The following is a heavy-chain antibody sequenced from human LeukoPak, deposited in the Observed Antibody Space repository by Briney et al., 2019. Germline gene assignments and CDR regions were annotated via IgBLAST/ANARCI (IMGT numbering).Heavy chain of an antibody. V-gene: IGHV4-59*01. J-gene: IGHJ5*02. Sequence: SETLSLTCTVSGGSFSSYYWSWIRQAPGKGLAWTGYIYYSGSPNYNPSLKSRVTISVDTSKNQFSLKLSSVTAADTAVYYCARAVGARNWFDPWGQGTLVTVSS. CDR1: GGSFSSYY. CDR2: IYYSGSP. D-gene: IGHD1-26*01. CDR3: ARAVGARNWFDP.